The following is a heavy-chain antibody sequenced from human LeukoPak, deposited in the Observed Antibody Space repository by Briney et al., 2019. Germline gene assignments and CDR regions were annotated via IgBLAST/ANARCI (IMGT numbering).Heavy chain of an antibody. D-gene: IGHD3-10*01. Sequence: GGSLRLSCTASGFTFGDYAMSWVRQAPGKGLEWVGFIRSKAYGGTTEYAASVKGRFTISRDDSKSIAYLQMNSLKTEDTAVYYCTRGIFVRFGESFYYYGMDVWGQGTTVTVSS. CDR3: TRGIFVRFGESFYYYGMDV. V-gene: IGHV3-49*04. CDR1: GFTFGDYA. J-gene: IGHJ6*02. CDR2: IRSKAYGGTT.